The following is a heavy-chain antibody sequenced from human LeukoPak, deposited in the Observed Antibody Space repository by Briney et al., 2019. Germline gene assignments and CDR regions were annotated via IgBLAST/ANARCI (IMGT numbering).Heavy chain of an antibody. CDR1: GYSFTSYW. CDR2: IYPGDSDT. V-gene: IGHV5-51*01. CDR3: ARRDVEMATIDY. D-gene: IGHD5-24*01. Sequence: GESLKIFRKGFGYSFTSYWIGWVRQMPGKGLEGVGIIYPGDSDTRYSPSFQGQVTISADNSISTAYLQWSSLKASDTAMYYCARRDVEMATIDYWGQGTLVTVSS. J-gene: IGHJ4*02.